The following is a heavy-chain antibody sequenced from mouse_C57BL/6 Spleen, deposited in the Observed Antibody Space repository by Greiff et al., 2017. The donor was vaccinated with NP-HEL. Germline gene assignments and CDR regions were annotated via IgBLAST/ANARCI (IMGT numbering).Heavy chain of an antibody. J-gene: IGHJ4*01. CDR1: GYAFSSSW. V-gene: IGHV1-82*01. Sequence: VQLQQSGPELVKPGASVKISCKASGYAFSSSWMNWVKQRPGKGLEWIGRIYPGDGDTNYNGKFKGKATLTADKSSSTAYMQLSSLTSEDSAVYFCATSHAMDYWGQGTSVTVSS. CDR2: IYPGDGDT. D-gene: IGHD6-1*01. CDR3: ATSHAMDY.